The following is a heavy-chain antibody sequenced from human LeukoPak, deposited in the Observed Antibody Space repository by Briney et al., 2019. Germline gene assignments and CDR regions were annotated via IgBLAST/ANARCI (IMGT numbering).Heavy chain of an antibody. CDR2: VNLQGST. CDR3: ARGSGRYSSQMTS. Sequence: SGTLSLTCDVSGGSITQTNYWTWVRQPPGKGLEWIGEVNLQGSTNYNPSLMRRVAISVDTSANHVSLQLTSVTAADTAVYYCARGSGRYSSQMTSWGQGTLVTVSS. V-gene: IGHV4-4*02. J-gene: IGHJ5*02. D-gene: IGHD1-26*01. CDR1: GGSITQTNY.